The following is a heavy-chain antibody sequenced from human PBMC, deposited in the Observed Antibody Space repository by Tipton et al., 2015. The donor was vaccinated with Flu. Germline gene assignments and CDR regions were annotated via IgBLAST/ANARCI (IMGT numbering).Heavy chain of an antibody. CDR3: ARNRLLQSGYYYYYYAMDV. CDR2: INHSGST. J-gene: IGHJ6*02. D-gene: IGHD3-22*01. CDR1: GGSFSDYY. V-gene: IGHV4-34*01. Sequence: LRLSCAVYGGSFSDYYWSWVRQPPGKGLEWIGEINHSGSTNYSPSRKRRVTISIDTSKIQFSLRLSSVTAADTGVYYCARNRLLQSGYYYYYYAMDVWGRGTTVTVSS.